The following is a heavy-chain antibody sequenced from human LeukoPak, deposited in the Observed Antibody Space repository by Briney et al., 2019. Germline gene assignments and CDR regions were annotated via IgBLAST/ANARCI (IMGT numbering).Heavy chain of an antibody. CDR3: AGGEWGAYY. D-gene: IGHD1-26*01. Sequence: SAVTVAYTDSGGTFSSDAISLVRQAPGKGLEWMGGIIPIFGTANYAQKFQGRVTITTDESTSTAYMELSSLRSEDTAVYYCAGGEWGAYYWGQGTLVTVSS. CDR1: GGTFSSDA. J-gene: IGHJ4*02. V-gene: IGHV1-69*05. CDR2: IIPIFGTA.